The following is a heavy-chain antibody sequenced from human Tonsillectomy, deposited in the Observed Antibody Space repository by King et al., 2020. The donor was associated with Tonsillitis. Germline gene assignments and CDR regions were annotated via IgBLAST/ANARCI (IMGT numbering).Heavy chain of an antibody. CDR2: IGGPGTSP. Sequence: VQLVESGGGLVQPGGSLRLSCAASGFTFSSYTMTWVRQAPGKGLEWVSSIGGPGTSPYFADSVKGRFTISRDNSRNPLSLQMSSLRAEDTATYYCAKVGSSWFAEYFHHWGQGTLVTVSS. CDR3: AKVGSSWFAEYFHH. CDR1: GFTFSSYT. J-gene: IGHJ1*01. D-gene: IGHD6-13*01. V-gene: IGHV3-23*04.